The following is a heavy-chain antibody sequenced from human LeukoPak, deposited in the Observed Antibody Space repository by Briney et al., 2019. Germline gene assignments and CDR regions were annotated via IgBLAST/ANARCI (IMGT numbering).Heavy chain of an antibody. Sequence: SQTLSLTCTVSGGSISSGSYYWSWIRQPAGKGLEWIGRIYTSGSTNYNPSLKSRVTISVDTSKNQFSLKLNSVTAADTAVYYCARFSWWSVGATNVAWFDPWGQGTLVTVSS. CDR3: ARFSWWSVGATNVAWFDP. D-gene: IGHD1-26*01. V-gene: IGHV4-61*02. J-gene: IGHJ5*02. CDR2: IYTSGST. CDR1: GGSISSGSYY.